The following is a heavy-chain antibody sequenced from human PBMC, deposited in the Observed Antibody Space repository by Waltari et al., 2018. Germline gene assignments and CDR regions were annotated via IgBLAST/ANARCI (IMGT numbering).Heavy chain of an antibody. V-gene: IGHV1-69*08. CDR2: IIPILGIA. D-gene: IGHD1-7*01. CDR3: AREVELRYYYYYYMDV. CDR1: GGTFSSHT. J-gene: IGHJ6*03. Sequence: QVQLVQSGAEVKKPGSSVQVSCKASGGTFSSHTTSWVRQAPGQGLEWMGRIIPILGIANYAQKFQGRVTITADKSTSTAYMELSSLRSEDTAVYYCAREVELRYYYYYYMDVWGKGTTVTVSS.